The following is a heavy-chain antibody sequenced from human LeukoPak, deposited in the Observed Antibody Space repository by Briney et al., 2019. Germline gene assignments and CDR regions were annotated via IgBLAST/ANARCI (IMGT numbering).Heavy chain of an antibody. D-gene: IGHD3-10*01. Sequence: GGSLRLSCGASGFTFNDYGMSWVRQAPGKGLEWVSGINLNGGSTDYADSVKGRFTIPRDNAKTSLYLQMNSLRAEDTALYYCATDRGPRFLYMAVWGKGTTVTVSS. J-gene: IGHJ6*03. CDR3: ATDRGPRFLYMAV. CDR1: GFTFNDYG. V-gene: IGHV3-20*04. CDR2: INLNGGST.